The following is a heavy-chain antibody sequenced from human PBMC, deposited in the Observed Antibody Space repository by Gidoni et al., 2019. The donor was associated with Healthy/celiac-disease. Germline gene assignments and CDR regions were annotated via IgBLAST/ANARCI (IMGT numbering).Heavy chain of an antibody. Sequence: EVQLVESGGGLVQPGGSLRLSCSASGFTFSKYAMHWVRQAPGKGLEFVSAISGDGGSTYYADSVKGRFTISRDNSKNTLYLQMSSLRPEDTAVYYCAANWNGHFDYWGQGTLVTVSS. V-gene: IGHV3-64D*08. CDR3: AANWNGHFDY. D-gene: IGHD1-1*01. CDR1: GFTFSKYA. J-gene: IGHJ4*02. CDR2: ISGDGGST.